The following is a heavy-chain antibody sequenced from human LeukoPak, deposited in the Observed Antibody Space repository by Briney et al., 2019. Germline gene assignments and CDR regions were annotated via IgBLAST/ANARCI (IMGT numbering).Heavy chain of an antibody. Sequence: GGSLRLSCAGSEFSFSSYWMHWVRQPPEKGLEWVFSIKSDGSATAYADSVKGRFSMSTDSAKNTASLQMNSLRVEDTAMYYCAMDINGDLFHVWGQGTLVTVSS. CDR3: AMDINGDLFHV. V-gene: IGHV3-74*01. J-gene: IGHJ4*02. CDR1: EFSFSSYW. D-gene: IGHD2-2*03. CDR2: IKSDGSAT.